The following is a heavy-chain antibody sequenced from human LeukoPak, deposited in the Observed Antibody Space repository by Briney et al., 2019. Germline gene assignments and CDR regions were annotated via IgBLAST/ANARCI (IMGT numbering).Heavy chain of an antibody. D-gene: IGHD3-22*01. CDR1: GGSISSGDYY. CDR3: ARDKGLSYDSNGYSQGFDI. CDR2: IYYSGST. Sequence: SQTLSLTCTVSGGSISSGDYYWSWIRQPPGKGLEWIGYIYYSGSTYYNPSLKSRVTISVDTSKNQFSLKLSSVTAADTAVYYCARDKGLSYDSNGYSQGFDIWGQGTMVTVSS. V-gene: IGHV4-30-4*01. J-gene: IGHJ3*02.